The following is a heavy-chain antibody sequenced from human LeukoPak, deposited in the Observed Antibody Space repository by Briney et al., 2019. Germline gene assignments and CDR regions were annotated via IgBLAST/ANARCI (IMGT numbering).Heavy chain of an antibody. CDR1: GFTFSSYE. D-gene: IGHD3-10*02. CDR2: ISSSGSTI. Sequence: GGSLRLTCAASGFTFSSYEMNWVRQAPGKGLEWVSYISSSGSTIYYADSVKGRYTISRDNAKNSLYLQMNSLRAEDTAVYYCAELGITMIGGVWGKGTTVTISS. CDR3: AELGITMIGGV. J-gene: IGHJ6*04. V-gene: IGHV3-48*03.